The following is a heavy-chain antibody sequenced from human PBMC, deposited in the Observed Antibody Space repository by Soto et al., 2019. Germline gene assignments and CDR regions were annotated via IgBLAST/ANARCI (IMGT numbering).Heavy chain of an antibody. CDR1: GFTFTSSA. CDR3: AAGYGDYDSYYYYYYMDV. V-gene: IGHV1-58*02. D-gene: IGHD4-17*01. J-gene: IGHJ6*03. CDR2: IVVGSGNT. Sequence: SVKVSCKASGFTFTSSAMQWVRQARGQRLEWIGWIVVGSGNTNYAQKFQERVTITRDMSTSTAYMELSSLRSEDTAVYYCAAGYGDYDSYYYYYYMDVWGKGTTVTVSS.